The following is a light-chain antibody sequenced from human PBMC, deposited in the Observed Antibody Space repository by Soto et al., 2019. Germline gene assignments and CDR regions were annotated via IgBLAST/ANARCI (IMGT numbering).Light chain of an antibody. CDR3: QQYNNWPIT. V-gene: IGKV3-15*01. J-gene: IGKJ5*01. CDR2: TTS. Sequence: EIVMTQSPATLSVSPGERITISCRASQTVGSNLAWYQQTPGQAPRLLIYTTSSRATGIPARFSGSGSGTEFTLTISSLQSEDFEIYYCQQYNNWPITFGQGTRLEIK. CDR1: QTVGSN.